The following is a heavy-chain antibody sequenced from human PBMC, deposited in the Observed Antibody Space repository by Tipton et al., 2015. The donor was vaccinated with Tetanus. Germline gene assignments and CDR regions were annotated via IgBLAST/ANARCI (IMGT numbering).Heavy chain of an antibody. J-gene: IGHJ4*02. Sequence: TLSLTCNVSGDSIRRSYWSWIRQHPGKGLEWIGHIFHSGSTNYNPSLKSRVTMSIDTSERQFSLKLTSVTSADTAVYYCAKVVGWGDYFDSWGQGILVTVSS. D-gene: IGHD1-26*01. CDR2: IFHSGST. V-gene: IGHV4-59*01. CDR1: GDSIRRSY. CDR3: AKVVGWGDYFDS.